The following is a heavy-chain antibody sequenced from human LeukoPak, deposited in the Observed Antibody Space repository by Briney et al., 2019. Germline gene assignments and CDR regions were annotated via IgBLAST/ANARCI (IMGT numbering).Heavy chain of an antibody. J-gene: IGHJ4*02. CDR3: AKDHGYYDFWGTFDY. Sequence: GGSLRLSCAASGFTFSSYAMSWVRQAPGKGLEWVSAISGSGGSTYYADSVKGRFTISRDNSKNTLYLQMNSLRAEDTAVYYCAKDHGYYDFWGTFDYWGQGTLVTVSS. V-gene: IGHV3-23*01. CDR2: ISGSGGST. CDR1: GFTFSSYA. D-gene: IGHD3-3*01.